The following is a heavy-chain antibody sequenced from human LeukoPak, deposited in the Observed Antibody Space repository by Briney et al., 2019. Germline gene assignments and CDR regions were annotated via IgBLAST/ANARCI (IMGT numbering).Heavy chain of an antibody. D-gene: IGHD3-10*01. V-gene: IGHV3-30*02. CDR2: IRHNGNYK. CDR1: GFTFSSYS. CDR3: AKDRGLQSPHGY. Sequence: GGSLRLPCAASGFTFSSYSMNWVRQAPGKGLEWVAFIRHNGNYKHYADSVKGRFIISRDNSKNTVDLQMNSLRPEDTAVYYCAKDRGLQSPHGYWGQGTLVTVSS. J-gene: IGHJ4*02.